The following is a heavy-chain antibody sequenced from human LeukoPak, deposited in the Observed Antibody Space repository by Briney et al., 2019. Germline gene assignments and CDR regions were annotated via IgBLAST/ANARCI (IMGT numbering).Heavy chain of an antibody. CDR1: GFTFSSYA. V-gene: IGHV3-30*04. CDR3: ARDGSSWYLYYYYYGMDV. J-gene: IGHJ6*04. CDR2: ISYGGSNK. D-gene: IGHD6-13*01. Sequence: GGSLRLSCAASGFTFSSYAMHWVRQAPGKGLEWVAVISYGGSNKYYADSVKGRFTISRDNSKTTLYLQMNRLRAEDTAVYYCARDGSSWYLYYYYYGMDVWGKGTTVTVSS.